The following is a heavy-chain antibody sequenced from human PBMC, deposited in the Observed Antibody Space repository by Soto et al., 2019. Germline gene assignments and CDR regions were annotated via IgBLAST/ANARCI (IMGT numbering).Heavy chain of an antibody. J-gene: IGHJ4*02. D-gene: IGHD6-19*01. CDR1: GFTFSSYG. CDR2: IWYDGSNK. V-gene: IGHV3-33*01. Sequence: GGSLRLSCAASGFTFSSYGMHWVRQAPGKGLEWVAVIWYDGSNKYYTDSVKGRFTISRDNSKNTLYLQMNSLRAEDTAVYYCARDPNISGWSFDYWGQGTLVTVSS. CDR3: ARDPNISGWSFDY.